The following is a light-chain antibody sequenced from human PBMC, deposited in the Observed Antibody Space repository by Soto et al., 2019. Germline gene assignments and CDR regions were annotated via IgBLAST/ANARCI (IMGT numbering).Light chain of an antibody. Sequence: DIQITQAPSTLSASVGDRVTITCRASQSISYWLAWYQQKPGKAPNLLIYDASNLESGVPSRFSGSGFGTEFTLTISSLQPDDFATYYCQQYNSYSWTFGQGTKVDLK. CDR2: DAS. V-gene: IGKV1-5*01. CDR1: QSISYW. J-gene: IGKJ1*01. CDR3: QQYNSYSWT.